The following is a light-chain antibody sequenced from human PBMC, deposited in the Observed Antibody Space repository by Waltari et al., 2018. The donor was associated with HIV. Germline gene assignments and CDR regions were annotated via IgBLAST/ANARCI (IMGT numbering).Light chain of an antibody. Sequence: IQMSQAPSSLSASVGDRVTITCRASRDISNDLAWYQQKSGEVPKLLMYAASALRSGVPSRFRGSGSGTDFTLTINGLQPEDVGSYYCQNYDSVPVAFGQGTRLEI. V-gene: IGKV1-27*01. CDR1: RDISND. CDR3: QNYDSVPVA. CDR2: AAS. J-gene: IGKJ5*01.